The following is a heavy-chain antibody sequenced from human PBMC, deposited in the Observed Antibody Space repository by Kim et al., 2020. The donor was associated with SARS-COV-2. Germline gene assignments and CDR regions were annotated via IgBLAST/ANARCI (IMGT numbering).Heavy chain of an antibody. V-gene: IGHV4-34*01. Sequence: SETLSLTCAVYGGSFSGYYWSWIRQPPGKGLEWIGEINHSGSTNYNPSLKSRVTISVDTSKNQFSLKRSSVTAADTAVYYCARAYRSSYYYYGMDVWGQG. D-gene: IGHD6-19*01. CDR1: GGSFSGYY. CDR2: INHSGST. CDR3: ARAYRSSYYYYGMDV. J-gene: IGHJ6*02.